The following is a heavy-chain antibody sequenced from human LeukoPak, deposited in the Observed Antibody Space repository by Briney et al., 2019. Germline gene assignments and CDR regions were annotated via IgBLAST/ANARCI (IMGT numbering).Heavy chain of an antibody. D-gene: IGHD2-2*01. V-gene: IGHV3-23*01. CDR1: ANY. CDR3: ARYCRSNSCYGSYYGMDV. J-gene: IGHJ6*02. Sequence: GGSLRLSCAVSANYMNWVRQAPGEGLQWVSAIVGSGGTTYYADSVRGRFTISRDNSKNTLSLQMNSLRAEDTAVYYCARYCRSNSCYGSYYGMDVWGQGTTVTVSS. CDR2: IVGSGGTT.